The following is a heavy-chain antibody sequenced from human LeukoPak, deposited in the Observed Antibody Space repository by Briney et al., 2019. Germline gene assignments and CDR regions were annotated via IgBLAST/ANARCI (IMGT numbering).Heavy chain of an antibody. J-gene: IGHJ4*02. CDR3: AKDKNPIDSSGWYDY. CDR1: GFTFDDYA. D-gene: IGHD6-19*01. CDR2: ISWNSGSI. Sequence: PGGSLRLSCAASGFTFDDYAMHWVRQAPGKGLEWVSGISWNSGSIGYADSVKGRFTISRDNAKNSLYLQMNSLRAEDTAVYYCAKDKNPIDSSGWYDYWGQGTLVTVSS. V-gene: IGHV3-9*01.